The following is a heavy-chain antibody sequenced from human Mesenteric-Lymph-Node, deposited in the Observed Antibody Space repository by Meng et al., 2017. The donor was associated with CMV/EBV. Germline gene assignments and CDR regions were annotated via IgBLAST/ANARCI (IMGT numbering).Heavy chain of an antibody. CDR1: GFTFSSYA. Sequence: GGSLRLSCAASGFTFSSYAMQWVRQAPGKGLEYVSAISSNGDATYYVDPVKGRFTISRDNPKNTLYLQMGSVRAEDMAVYYCASGGWGYSSGRNWGQGTLVTVSS. CDR3: ASGGWGYSSGRN. J-gene: IGHJ4*02. V-gene: IGHV3-64*02. CDR2: ISSNGDAT. D-gene: IGHD6-19*01.